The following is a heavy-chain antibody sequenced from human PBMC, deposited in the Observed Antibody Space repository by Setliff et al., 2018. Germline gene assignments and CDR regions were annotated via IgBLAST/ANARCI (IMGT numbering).Heavy chain of an antibody. CDR3: ARGRRDGYKAGFDP. V-gene: IGHV3-15*01. D-gene: IGHD5-12*01. CDR2: IKTRTDGETT. Sequence: GGSLRLSCAASGFTFSNAWMSWVRQAPGKGLEWVGRIKTRTDGETTDYAAPVKGRFTISADKSITTAYLQWSRLKVSDSGIYYCARGRRDGYKAGFDPWGQGTLVTVSS. CDR1: GFTFSNAW. J-gene: IGHJ5*02.